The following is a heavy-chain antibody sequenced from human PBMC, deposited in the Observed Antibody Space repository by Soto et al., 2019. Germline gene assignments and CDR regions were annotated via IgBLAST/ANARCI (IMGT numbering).Heavy chain of an antibody. CDR3: ARTSGYYFYDY. Sequence: ASVKGSCKASGYTFTSYSMHWVRQAPGQRLEWMGWINAGNGNTKSSQKFQGRVTITRDTSASTAYMELSSLRSEDTAVYYCARTSGYYFYDYWGQGTLVTVSS. J-gene: IGHJ4*02. D-gene: IGHD3-3*01. CDR2: INAGNGNT. V-gene: IGHV1-3*01. CDR1: GYTFTSYS.